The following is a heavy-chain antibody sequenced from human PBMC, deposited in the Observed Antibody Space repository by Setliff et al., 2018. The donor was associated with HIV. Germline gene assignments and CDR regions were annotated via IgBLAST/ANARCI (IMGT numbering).Heavy chain of an antibody. Sequence: GGSLRLSCAASGFTFSSYWMHWVRQAPGKGLVWVSRSNSDGSSTSYADSVKGRFTISRDNAKNSLYLQMTSLRAEDTAVYYCAREWDTDMAHLDYWGQGTMVTVSS. J-gene: IGHJ4*02. CDR2: SNSDGSST. CDR3: AREWDTDMAHLDY. D-gene: IGHD5-18*01. CDR1: GFTFSSYW. V-gene: IGHV3-74*01.